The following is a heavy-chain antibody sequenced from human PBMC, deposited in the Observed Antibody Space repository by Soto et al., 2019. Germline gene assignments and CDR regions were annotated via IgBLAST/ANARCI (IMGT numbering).Heavy chain of an antibody. Sequence: QVQLVESGGGVVQPGRSLRLSCAASGFTFSSYGMHWVRQAPGKGLEWVAVISYDGSNKYYADSVKGRFTISRDNSKNTLYLQMNSLRAEDTAVYYCAKDRAKQWLAHFDYWGQGTLVTVSS. CDR3: AKDRAKQWLAHFDY. CDR1: GFTFSSYG. J-gene: IGHJ4*02. CDR2: ISYDGSNK. V-gene: IGHV3-30*18. D-gene: IGHD6-19*01.